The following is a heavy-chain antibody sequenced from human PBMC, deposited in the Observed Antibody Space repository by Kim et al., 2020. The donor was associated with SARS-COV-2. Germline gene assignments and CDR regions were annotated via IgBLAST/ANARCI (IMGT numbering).Heavy chain of an antibody. CDR1: GGYISSSSYY. J-gene: IGHJ4*02. CDR3: ARAKGLRYFDWLLDYSGSSLYFDY. Sequence: SETLSLTCTVSGGYISSSSYYWGWIRQPPGKGLEWIGSIYYSGSTYYNPSLKSRVTISVDTSKNQFSLKLSSVTAADTAVYYCARAKGLRYFDWLLDYSGSSLYFDYWGQGTLVTVSS. CDR2: IYYSGST. V-gene: IGHV4-39*01. D-gene: IGHD3-9*01.